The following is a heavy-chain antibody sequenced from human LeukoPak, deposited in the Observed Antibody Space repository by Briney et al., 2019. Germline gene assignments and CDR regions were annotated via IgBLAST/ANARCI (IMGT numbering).Heavy chain of an antibody. Sequence: GGSLRLSCVGSGFTFRSHAMSWVRQAPEKGLEFVSGIYENGGTTYYADSVKGRFSISRDNSKNTLYLQMDSLRGEDAAVYYCAKDFRIGYSAHFDYWGQGALVTVSS. V-gene: IGHV3-23*01. CDR3: AKDFRIGYSAHFDY. CDR2: IYENGGTT. CDR1: GFTFRSHA. J-gene: IGHJ4*02. D-gene: IGHD2-21*01.